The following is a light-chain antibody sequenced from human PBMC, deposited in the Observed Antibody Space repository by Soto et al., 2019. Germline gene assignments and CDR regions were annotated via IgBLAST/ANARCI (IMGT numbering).Light chain of an antibody. J-gene: IGLJ2*01. CDR2: DVS. CDR3: QVWDSSSDHVV. Sequence: QSALTQPRSVSGPPGQSVSISCSGTSSDVGTYNYVSWYQQHPGKAPKLMIYDVSKRPSGIPDRFSGSNSGNTATLTISRVEAGDEADYYCQVWDSSSDHVVFGGGTKLTVL. V-gene: IGLV2-11*01. CDR1: SSDVGTYNY.